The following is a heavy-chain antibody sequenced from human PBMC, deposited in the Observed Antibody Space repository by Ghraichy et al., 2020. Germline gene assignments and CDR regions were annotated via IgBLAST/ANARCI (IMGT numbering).Heavy chain of an antibody. CDR1: GGTFSSYA. Sequence: ASVKVSCKASGGTFSSYAISWVRQAPGQGLEWMGWIRGHDGNTKYAQKLQGRVTMTRDTSTTTAYMELRSLRSDDTAVYYCARDISEWNRNTNTDYGMDVWGQGTTVTVSS. CDR2: IRGHDGNT. V-gene: IGHV1-18*01. CDR3: ARDISEWNRNTNTDYGMDV. J-gene: IGHJ6*02. D-gene: IGHD3-3*01.